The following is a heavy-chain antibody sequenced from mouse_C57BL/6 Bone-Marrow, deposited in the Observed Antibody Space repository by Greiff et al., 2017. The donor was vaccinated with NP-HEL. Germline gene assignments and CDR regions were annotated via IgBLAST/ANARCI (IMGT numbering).Heavy chain of an antibody. J-gene: IGHJ3*01. Sequence: VQLQQSGPELVKPGASVKISCKASGYSFTGYYMNWVKQSPEKSLEWIGEINPSTGGTTYNQKFKAKATLTVDKSSSTAYMQLKSLTSEDSAVYYCARIGDLLWSLFAYWGQGTLVTVSA. D-gene: IGHD2-1*01. CDR2: INPSTGGT. CDR3: ARIGDLLWSLFAY. V-gene: IGHV1-42*01. CDR1: GYSFTGYY.